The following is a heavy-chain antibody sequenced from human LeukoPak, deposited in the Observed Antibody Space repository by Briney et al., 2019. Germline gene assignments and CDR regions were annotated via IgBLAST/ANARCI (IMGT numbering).Heavy chain of an antibody. J-gene: IGHJ4*02. CDR2: ISYGGST. V-gene: IGHV4-39*07. CDR3: AGGVVVIYFDY. CDR1: GGSSSNPFYY. Sequence: SETLSLTCIVSGGSSSNPFYYWGWIRQPPGKGLEWIGSISYGGSTYYNPSFKSRVIISVDPSKNQFSLKLSSVTAADTGVYYCAGGVVVIYFDYWGQGTQVTVSS. D-gene: IGHD3-22*01.